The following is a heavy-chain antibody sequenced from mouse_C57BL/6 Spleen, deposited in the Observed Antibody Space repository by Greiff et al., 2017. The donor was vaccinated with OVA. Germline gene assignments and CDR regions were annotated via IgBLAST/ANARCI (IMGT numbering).Heavy chain of an antibody. D-gene: IGHD2-13*01. Sequence: QVQLQQSGAELVKPGASVKMSCKASGYTFTSYWITWVKQRPGQGLEWIGDIYPGSGSTNYNEKFKSKATLTVDTSSSTAYIQLISLTSEDSAVYYCARDDSYSYAMDYWGQGTSVTFSS. V-gene: IGHV1-55*01. CDR1: GYTFTSYW. CDR3: ARDDSYSYAMDY. CDR2: IYPGSGST. J-gene: IGHJ4*01.